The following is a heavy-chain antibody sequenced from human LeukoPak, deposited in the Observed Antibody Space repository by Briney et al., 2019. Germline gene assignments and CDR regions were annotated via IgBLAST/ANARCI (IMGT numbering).Heavy chain of an antibody. V-gene: IGHV3-74*01. CDR2: INSDGSST. CDR3: ARDTMVTAFDI. CDR1: GFTFSSYW. D-gene: IGHD5-18*01. Sequence: PGGSLRLSCAASGFTFSSYWMHWVRQAPGKGLVWVSRINSDGSSTSYADSVKGRFTIPRDNAKNTLYLQMNSLRAEDTAVYYCARDTMVTAFDIWGQGTMVTVSS. J-gene: IGHJ3*02.